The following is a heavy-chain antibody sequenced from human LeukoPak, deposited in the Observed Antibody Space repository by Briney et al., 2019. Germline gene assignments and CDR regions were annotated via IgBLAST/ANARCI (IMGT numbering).Heavy chain of an antibody. Sequence: ASVKVSCKASGYTFTSYYMHWVRQAPGQGLEWMGLINPTGGSTGYAQKFQGRVTMTRDMSTSTDYMELSSLRAEDTALYYCAKDEYSSGWFDFDYWGQGTLVTVSS. J-gene: IGHJ4*02. CDR2: INPTGGST. CDR1: GYTFTSYY. D-gene: IGHD6-19*01. V-gene: IGHV1-46*01. CDR3: AKDEYSSGWFDFDY.